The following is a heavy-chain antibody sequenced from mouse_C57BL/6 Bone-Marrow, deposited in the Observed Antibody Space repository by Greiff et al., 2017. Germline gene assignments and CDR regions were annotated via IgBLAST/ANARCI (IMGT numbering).Heavy chain of an antibody. CDR1: GFTFSSYA. D-gene: IGHD2-4*01. J-gene: IGHJ2*01. CDR3: ARERLDYFDY. V-gene: IGHV5-4*01. Sequence: EVKLVESGGGLVKPGGSLKLSCAASGFTFSSYAMSWVRQTPEKRLEWVATISDGGGYTYYPDNVKGRFTISRDNAKNNLYLQMSHLKSEDTAMYYCARERLDYFDYWGQGTTLTVSS. CDR2: ISDGGGYT.